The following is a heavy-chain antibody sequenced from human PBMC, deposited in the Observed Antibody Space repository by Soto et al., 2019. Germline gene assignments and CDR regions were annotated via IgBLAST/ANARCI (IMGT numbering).Heavy chain of an antibody. CDR2: IYYSGST. D-gene: IGHD5-12*01. V-gene: IGHV4-39*01. J-gene: IGHJ4*02. CDR1: GGSISSSSYY. CDR3: ARLKNKYSGYEVDY. Sequence: SETLSLTCTVSGGSISSSSYYWGWIRQPPGKGLEWIGSIYYSGSTYYNPSLKSRVTISVDTSKNQFSLKLSSVTAADTAVYYCARLKNKYSGYEVDYWGQGTLVTVSS.